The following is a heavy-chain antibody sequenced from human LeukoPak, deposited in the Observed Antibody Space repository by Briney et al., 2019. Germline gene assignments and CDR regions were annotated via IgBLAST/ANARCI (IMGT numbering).Heavy chain of an antibody. Sequence: AGGSLRLSCAASGFTFSSYAMSWVRQAPGKGLEWVSAISGSGGSTYYADSVKGRFTISRDNSKNTLYLQMNSLRAEDTAVYYCARNLFLGYSGYDFGYYYYYYMDVWGKGTTVIVSS. D-gene: IGHD5-12*01. J-gene: IGHJ6*03. CDR2: ISGSGGST. CDR1: GFTFSSYA. CDR3: ARNLFLGYSGYDFGYYYYYYMDV. V-gene: IGHV3-23*01.